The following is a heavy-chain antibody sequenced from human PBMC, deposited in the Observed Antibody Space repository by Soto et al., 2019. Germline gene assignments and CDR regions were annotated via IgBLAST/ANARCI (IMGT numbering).Heavy chain of an antibody. Sequence: GASVKVSCKASGYTSTSYDINWVRQATGQGLEWMGWMNPNSGNTGYAQKFQGRVTMTRNTSISTAYMELSSLRSEDTAVYYCARDLRFNYYYYGMDVWGQGTTVTVSS. V-gene: IGHV1-8*01. CDR3: ARDLRFNYYYYGMDV. J-gene: IGHJ6*02. D-gene: IGHD4-17*01. CDR1: GYTSTSYD. CDR2: MNPNSGNT.